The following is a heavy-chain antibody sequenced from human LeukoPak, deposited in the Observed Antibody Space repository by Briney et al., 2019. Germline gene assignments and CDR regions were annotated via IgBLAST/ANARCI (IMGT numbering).Heavy chain of an antibody. CDR2: ISGSGGST. Sequence: GGSLRLSCAASGFTFSSYAMSWVRQAPGKGLEWVSAISGSGGSTYYADYVKGRFTISSDNSKNTLYLQMNSLRAEDTAVYYCARDQGRSSCIWFDPWGQGTLVTVSS. D-gene: IGHD2-15*01. CDR1: GFTFSSYA. V-gene: IGHV3-23*01. CDR3: ARDQGRSSCIWFDP. J-gene: IGHJ5*02.